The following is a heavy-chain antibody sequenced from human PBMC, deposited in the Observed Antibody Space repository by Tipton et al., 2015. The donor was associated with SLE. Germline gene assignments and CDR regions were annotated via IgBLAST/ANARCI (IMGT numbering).Heavy chain of an antibody. CDR1: GFTFSNYW. CDR3: ARTKHIVVIPSDSNFYLDF. D-gene: IGHD2-2*01. Sequence: SLRLSCVASGFTFSNYWMTWVRQAPGKGLEWVANMKQDGSERYSVESVKGRFTISRDNAKNSLYLQMNSLRVEDTAVYFCARTKHIVVIPSDSNFYLDFWGRGTLVTVSS. J-gene: IGHJ4*02. CDR2: MKQDGSER. V-gene: IGHV3-7*01.